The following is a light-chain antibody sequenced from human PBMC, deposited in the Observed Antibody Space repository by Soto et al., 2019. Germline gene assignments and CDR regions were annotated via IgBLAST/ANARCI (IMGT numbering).Light chain of an antibody. V-gene: IGLV1-40*01. J-gene: IGLJ3*02. CDR1: SSNIGAGYD. Sequence: QSVLTQPPSVSGAPGQRVTISCTGSSSNIGAGYDVQWYQQFPGTAPKLLLYGRNRPSGVPDRFSGSKSGTSASLAISGLRSEDEGDYHCAAWDDSLNVDVFGGGTKLTVL. CDR3: AAWDDSLNVDV. CDR2: GR.